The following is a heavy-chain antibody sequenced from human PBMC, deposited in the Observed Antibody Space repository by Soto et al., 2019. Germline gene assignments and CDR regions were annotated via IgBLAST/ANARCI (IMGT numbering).Heavy chain of an antibody. Sequence: QVQLQESGPGLVKPSQTLSLTCTVSGDSISSVNYCWSWVRQPPDKGLEWIGHIYNGGSTYSNPSLKRRVTISVGTSGNPFSPTLTSWSAGDTAGFYFTRGPSGDKVDYWGQGTLVTVSS. CDR2: IYNGGST. CDR3: TRGPSGDKVDY. CDR1: GDSISSVNYC. V-gene: IGHV4-30-4*01. J-gene: IGHJ4*02. D-gene: IGHD7-27*01.